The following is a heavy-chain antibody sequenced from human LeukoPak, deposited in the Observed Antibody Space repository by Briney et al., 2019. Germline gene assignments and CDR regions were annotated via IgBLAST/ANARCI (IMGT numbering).Heavy chain of an antibody. CDR2: IRYDGSNK. CDR3: AKEYYGSGSYSYYYYYMDV. J-gene: IGHJ6*03. D-gene: IGHD3-10*01. Sequence: PGGSLRLSCAASGFTFSSYGMHWVRQAPGKGLEWVAFIRYDGSNKYYADSVKGRFTISRDNSKNTLYLQMNSLRAEDTAVYYCAKEYYGSGSYSYYYYYMDVWGKGTTVTVS. CDR1: GFTFSSYG. V-gene: IGHV3-30*02.